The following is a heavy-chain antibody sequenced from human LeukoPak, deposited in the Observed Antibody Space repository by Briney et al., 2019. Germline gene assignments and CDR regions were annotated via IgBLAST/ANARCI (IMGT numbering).Heavy chain of an antibody. D-gene: IGHD4-11*01. J-gene: IGHJ4*02. V-gene: IGHV4-4*07. Sequence: SETLSLTCTVSGGSISSYFWSWIRQPAGKGLEWIGRIYTSGSTNYNPSLKSRVTMSVDTSKNQFSLKLSSVTAADTAVYYCARIGLHTVALHETGDYWGQGTLVTVSS. CDR2: IYTSGST. CDR1: GGSISSYF. CDR3: ARIGLHTVALHETGDY.